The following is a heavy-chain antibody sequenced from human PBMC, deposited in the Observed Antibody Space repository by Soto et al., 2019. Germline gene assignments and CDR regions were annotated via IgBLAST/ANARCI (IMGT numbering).Heavy chain of an antibody. CDR3: ARAPSLPLTADDKGDWIPYYVMDV. CDR2: IHDSYST. D-gene: IGHD1-1*01. Sequence: PSETLSLTCTVSGGSVSSRSFYWSWLRQSPGRGLEWIGYIHDSYSTNYSPSLKSRVTISVDTSKNQFALRLRSVTTADTAVYYCARAPSLPLTADDKGDWIPYYVMDVGGKGTTVTVSS. J-gene: IGHJ6*04. CDR1: GGSVSSRSFY. V-gene: IGHV4-61*01.